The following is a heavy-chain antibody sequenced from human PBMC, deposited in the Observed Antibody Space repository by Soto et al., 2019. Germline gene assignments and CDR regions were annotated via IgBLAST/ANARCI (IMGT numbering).Heavy chain of an antibody. V-gene: IGHV4-4*02. CDR1: GGSISSSNW. Sequence: QVQLQESGPGLVKPSGTLSLTCAVSGGSISSSNWWSWVRQPPGKGLEWIGEIYHSGSTNYNPSLKSQVTISVDKSKNQLSLKLSSVPAADTAVYYCARGTHVYDFWGGYVAATEAYGMYVLGQGTTGNVFS. J-gene: IGHJ6*02. D-gene: IGHD3-3*01. CDR3: ARGTHVYDFWGGYVAATEAYGMYV. CDR2: IYHSGST.